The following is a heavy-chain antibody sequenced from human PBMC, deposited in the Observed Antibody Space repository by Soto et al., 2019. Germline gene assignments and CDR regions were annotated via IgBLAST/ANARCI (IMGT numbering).Heavy chain of an antibody. CDR1: GGNFSSYA. CDR3: ARGKGFTMVRGVIRAVYYYYGMDV. V-gene: IGHV1-69*01. J-gene: IGHJ6*02. D-gene: IGHD3-10*01. CDR2: IIPIFGTA. Sequence: QVQLVQSGAEVKKPGSSVKVSCKASGGNFSSYAISWVRQAPGQGLEWMGGIIPIFGTANYAQKFQGRVTIPADESTSTAYMELSSLRSEDTAVYYCARGKGFTMVRGVIRAVYYYYGMDVWGQGTTVTVSS.